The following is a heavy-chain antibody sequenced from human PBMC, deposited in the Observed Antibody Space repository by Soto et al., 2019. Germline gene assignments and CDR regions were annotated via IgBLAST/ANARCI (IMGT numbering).Heavy chain of an antibody. CDR1: GFTFDDYG. CDR3: ARRGDSGYDFAFDI. D-gene: IGHD5-12*01. J-gene: IGHJ3*02. CDR2: INWNGGST. Sequence: GGSLRLSCAASGFTFDDYGMSWVRQAPGKGLEWVSGINWNGGSTGYADSVKGRFTISRDNAKNSLYLQMNSLRAEDTALYHCARRGDSGYDFAFDIWGQGTMVTVSS. V-gene: IGHV3-20*01.